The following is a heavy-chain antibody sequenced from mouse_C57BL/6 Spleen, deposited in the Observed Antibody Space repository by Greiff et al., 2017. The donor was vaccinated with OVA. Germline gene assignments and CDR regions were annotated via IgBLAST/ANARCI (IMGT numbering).Heavy chain of an antibody. J-gene: IGHJ4*01. CDR2: INPNNGGT. Sequence: EVKLQQSGPELVKPGASVKISCKASGYTFTDYYMNWVKQSHGKSLEWIGDINPNNGGTSYNQKFKGKATLTVDKSSSTAYMELRSLTSEDSAVYYCARRANWDAMDYWGQGTSVTVSS. V-gene: IGHV1-26*01. CDR3: ARRANWDAMDY. D-gene: IGHD4-1*01. CDR1: GYTFTDYY.